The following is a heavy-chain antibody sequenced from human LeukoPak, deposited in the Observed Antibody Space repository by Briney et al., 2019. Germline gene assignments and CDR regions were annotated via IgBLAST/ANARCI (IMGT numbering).Heavy chain of an antibody. CDR3: ARRPGGYYDSSGYYFHFDY. V-gene: IGHV4-30-4*08. CDR2: IYYSGST. D-gene: IGHD3-22*01. J-gene: IGHJ4*02. Sequence: SETLSLTCTVSGGSISSGDYYWSWIRQPPGKGLEWIGYIYYSGSTYYYPSLKSRVTISVDTSKNQFSLKLSSVTAADTAVYYCARRPGGYYDSSGYYFHFDYWGQGTLVTVSS. CDR1: GGSISSGDYY.